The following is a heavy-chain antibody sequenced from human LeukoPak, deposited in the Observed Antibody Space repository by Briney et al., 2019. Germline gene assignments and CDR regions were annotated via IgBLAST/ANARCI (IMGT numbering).Heavy chain of an antibody. Sequence: SETLSLTCTVSGGSISSGDYYWSWIRQPPGKGLEWIGYIYYSGSTYYNPSLKSRVTISVDTSKNQFSLRLSSVTAADTAVYYCARGHYYDFWSGYYQGWFDPWGQGTLVTVSS. CDR2: IYYSGST. CDR1: GGSISSGDYY. V-gene: IGHV4-30-4*01. J-gene: IGHJ5*02. D-gene: IGHD3-3*01. CDR3: ARGHYYDFWSGYYQGWFDP.